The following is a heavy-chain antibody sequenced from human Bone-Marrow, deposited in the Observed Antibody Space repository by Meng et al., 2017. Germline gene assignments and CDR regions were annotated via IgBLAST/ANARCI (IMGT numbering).Heavy chain of an antibody. D-gene: IGHD3-10*01. CDR1: GCSISSYY. V-gene: IGHV4-4*07. Sequence: SETLSPTCTVSGCSISSYYWSWNRQPAGKGLEWLGRIYTSGRTNYNPSLKSRVTMSVDTSKNQFSLKLSSVTAADTAVYYCARGITMVRGVQNDYYYYGMDVWGQGTTVTVSS. CDR2: IYTSGRT. CDR3: ARGITMVRGVQNDYYYYGMDV. J-gene: IGHJ6*02.